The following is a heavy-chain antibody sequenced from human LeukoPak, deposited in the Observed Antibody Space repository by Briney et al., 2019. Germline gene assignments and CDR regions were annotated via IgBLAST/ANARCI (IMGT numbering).Heavy chain of an antibody. CDR1: GGSFSGCY. J-gene: IGHJ4*02. V-gene: IGHV4-34*01. CDR3: ARRGLMKYYFDY. CDR2: INHSGST. Sequence: SETLSLTCAVYGGSFSGCYWSWIRQPPGKGLEWIGEINHSGSTNYNPSLKSRVTISVDTSKNQFSLKLSSVTAADTAVYYCARRGLMKYYFDYWGQGTLVTVSS. D-gene: IGHD3-16*01.